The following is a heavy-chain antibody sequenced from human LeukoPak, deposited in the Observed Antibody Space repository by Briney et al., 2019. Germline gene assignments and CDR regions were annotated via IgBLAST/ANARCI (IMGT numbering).Heavy chain of an antibody. J-gene: IGHJ3*02. D-gene: IGHD3-3*01. CDR1: GGSIGSSSYY. CDR3: AAQRTYYDFWSGTTAYDAFDI. V-gene: IGHV4-39*07. Sequence: SETLSLTCTVSGGSIGSSSYYWGWIRQPPGKGLAWIGSIYYSGSTYYNPSLKSRVTISVDTSKNQFSLKLSSVTAADTAVYYCAAQRTYYDFWSGTTAYDAFDIWGQGTMVTVSS. CDR2: IYYSGST.